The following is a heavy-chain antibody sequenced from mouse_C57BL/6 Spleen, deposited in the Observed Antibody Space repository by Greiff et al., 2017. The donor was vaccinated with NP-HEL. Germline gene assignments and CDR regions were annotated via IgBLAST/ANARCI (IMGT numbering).Heavy chain of an antibody. Sequence: EVKLQESGGGLVKPGGSLKLSCAASGFTFSDYGMHWVRQAPEKGLEWVAYISSGSSTIYYADTVKGRFTISRDNAKNTLFLQMTSLRSEDTAMYYCARTVYDGYGGYYYAMDYWGQGTSVTVSS. V-gene: IGHV5-17*01. J-gene: IGHJ4*01. CDR3: ARTVYDGYGGYYYAMDY. CDR2: ISSGSSTI. D-gene: IGHD2-3*01. CDR1: GFTFSDYG.